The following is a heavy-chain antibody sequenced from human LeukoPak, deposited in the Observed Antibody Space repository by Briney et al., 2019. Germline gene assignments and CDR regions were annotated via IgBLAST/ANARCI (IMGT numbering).Heavy chain of an antibody. V-gene: IGHV3-30*02. D-gene: IGHD6-19*01. Sequence: GGSLRLSCAASGFPFSDYVMHWVRQAPGKGLEWVAVIRYDGNNKYYADSVKGRFTISRDNSKNMLYLQMNSLGTEDTAVYYCAKDRWGAVASFDYWGQGTLVTVSS. CDR1: GFPFSDYV. J-gene: IGHJ4*02. CDR2: IRYDGNNK. CDR3: AKDRWGAVASFDY.